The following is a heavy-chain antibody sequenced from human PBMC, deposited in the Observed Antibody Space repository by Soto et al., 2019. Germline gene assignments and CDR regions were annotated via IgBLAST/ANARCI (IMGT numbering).Heavy chain of an antibody. CDR3: ARDLPRITIFGVVMGSTGYYYGMDV. J-gene: IGHJ6*02. V-gene: IGHV1-3*01. CDR1: GYTFTGYA. CDR2: INAGNGST. Sequence: ASVKVSCKASGYTFTGYAMHWVRQAPGQRLEWMGWINAGNGSTSYAQKFQGRVTMTRDTSTSTVYMELSSLRSEDTAVYYCARDLPRITIFGVVMGSTGYYYGMDVWGQGTTVTAP. D-gene: IGHD3-3*01.